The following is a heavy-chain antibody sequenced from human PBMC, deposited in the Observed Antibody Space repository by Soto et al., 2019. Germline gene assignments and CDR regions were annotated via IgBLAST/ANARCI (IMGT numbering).Heavy chain of an antibody. CDR2: ISSSGSTI. J-gene: IGHJ4*02. Sequence: GGSLRLSCAASGFTFSSYEMNWVRQAPGKGLEWVSYISSSGSTIYYADSVKGRFTISRDNAKNSLYLQMNSLRAEDTAVYYCARTNGESGITGTPFDYWGPGTPVTVSS. CDR3: ARTNGESGITGTPFDY. V-gene: IGHV3-48*03. CDR1: GFTFSSYE. D-gene: IGHD1-20*01.